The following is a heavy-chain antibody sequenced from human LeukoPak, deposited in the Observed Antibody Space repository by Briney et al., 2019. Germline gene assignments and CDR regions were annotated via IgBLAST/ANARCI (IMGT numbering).Heavy chain of an antibody. D-gene: IGHD1-26*01. J-gene: IGHJ4*02. CDR2: IYHSGST. CDR3: ARVDGATYFDY. V-gene: IGHV4-30-2*01. Sequence: PSETLSLTCTVSGGSISSGGYYWSWIRQPPGKGLEWIGYIYHSGSTYYSPSLKSRVTISVDRSKNQFSLKLSSVTAADTAVYYCARVDGATYFDYWGQGTLVTVSS. CDR1: GGSISSGGYY.